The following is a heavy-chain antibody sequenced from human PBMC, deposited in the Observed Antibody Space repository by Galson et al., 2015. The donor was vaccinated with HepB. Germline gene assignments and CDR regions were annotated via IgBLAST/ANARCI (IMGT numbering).Heavy chain of an antibody. D-gene: IGHD1-26*01. Sequence: SLRLSCAASGFIFSNYGMHWVRHSPGKGLECVAFICCGGSNKSYADSVKGRFTISRDKSKNTLYLQMNSLRAEDTAIYYCAREREVGGTSYFDYWGQGTLVTVSS. J-gene: IGHJ4*02. V-gene: IGHV3-33*01. CDR1: GFIFSNYG. CDR2: ICCGGSNK. CDR3: AREREVGGTSYFDY.